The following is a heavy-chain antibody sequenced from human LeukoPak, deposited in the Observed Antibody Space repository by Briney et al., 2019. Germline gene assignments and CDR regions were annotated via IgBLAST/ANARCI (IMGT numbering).Heavy chain of an antibody. CDR3: ARDKIVGATYFDY. V-gene: IGHV3-30*02. CDR2: IRYDGSNK. CDR1: GFTFSSYG. Sequence: GGSLRLSCAAPGFTFSSYGMHWVRQAPGKGLEWVAFIRYDGSNKYYADSVKGRFTISRDNAKNSLYLQMNSLRAEDTAVYYCARDKIVGATYFDYWGQGTLVTVSS. D-gene: IGHD1-26*01. J-gene: IGHJ4*02.